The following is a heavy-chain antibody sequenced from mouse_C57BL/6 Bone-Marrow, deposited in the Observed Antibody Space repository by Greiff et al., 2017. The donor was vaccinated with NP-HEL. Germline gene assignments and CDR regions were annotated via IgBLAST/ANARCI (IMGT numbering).Heavy chain of an antibody. D-gene: IGHD1-1*01. CDR1: GFNIKDDY. V-gene: IGHV14-4*01. CDR3: TTPFITTVVATVDN. Sequence: EVKLLESGAELVRPGASVKLSCTASGFNIKDDYMHWVKQRPEQGLEWIGWIDPENGDTEYASKFQGKATITADTSSNTAYLQLSSLTSKDTAVYYCTTPFITTVVATVDNWGQGTTLTVSS. J-gene: IGHJ2*01. CDR2: IDPENGDT.